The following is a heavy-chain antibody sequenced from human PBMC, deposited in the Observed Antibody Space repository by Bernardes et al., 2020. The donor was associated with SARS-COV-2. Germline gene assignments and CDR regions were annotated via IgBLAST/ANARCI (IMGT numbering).Heavy chain of an antibody. J-gene: IGHJ6*02. D-gene: IGHD3-22*01. CDR2: INPNSGGT. CDR3: AIPPTNYDRYGMDV. V-gene: IGHV1-2*02. Sequence: VKVSCKAGGYTFTGYYVHWVRQAPGQGLEWMGWINPNSGGTNYAQKFQDRVTMTRDTSISTAYMELSRLRSDDTAVYYCAIPPTNYDRYGMDVWGQGTTVTVSS. CDR1: GYTFTGYY.